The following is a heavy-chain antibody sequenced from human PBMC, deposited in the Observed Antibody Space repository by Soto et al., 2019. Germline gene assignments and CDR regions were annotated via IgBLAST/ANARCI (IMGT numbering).Heavy chain of an antibody. V-gene: IGHV3-23*01. J-gene: IGHJ3*02. D-gene: IGHD2-15*01. CDR3: AKDSLQDYCSGGSCYSGAFDI. CDR2: ISGSGGST. CDR1: GFTFSSYA. Sequence: GGSLRLSCAASGFTFSSYAMSWVRQAPGKGLEWVSAISGSGGSTYYADSVKGRFTISRDNSKNTLYLQMNSLRAEDTAVYYCAKDSLQDYCSGGSCYSGAFDIWGQGTTVTVSS.